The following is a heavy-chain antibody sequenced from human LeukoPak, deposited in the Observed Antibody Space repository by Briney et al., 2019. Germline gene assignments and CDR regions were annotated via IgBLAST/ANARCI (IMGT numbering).Heavy chain of an antibody. D-gene: IGHD3-10*01. CDR1: GYTFTSCD. CDR3: ARLIGSITGDY. J-gene: IGHJ4*02. V-gene: IGHV1-8*01. CDR2: MNPNGGNT. Sequence: ASVKVSCKASGYTFTSCDINWVRQATGQGLEWMGWMNPNGGNTGYAQKFQGRVTMTRNTSISTAYMELSSLRSEDTAVYYCARLIGSITGDYWGQGTLVTVSS.